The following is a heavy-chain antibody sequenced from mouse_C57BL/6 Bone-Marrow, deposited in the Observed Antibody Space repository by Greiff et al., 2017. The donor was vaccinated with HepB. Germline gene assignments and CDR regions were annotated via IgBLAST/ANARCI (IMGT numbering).Heavy chain of an antibody. Sequence: EVKVVESGGGLVKPGGSLKLSCAASGFTFSSYAMSWVRQTPEKRLEWVATISDGGSYTYYPDNVKGRFTISRDNAKNNLYLQMSHLKSEDTAMYYCASSPHYGSSYFDYWGQGTTLTVSS. CDR3: ASSPHYGSSYFDY. CDR2: ISDGGSYT. D-gene: IGHD1-1*01. CDR1: GFTFSSYA. J-gene: IGHJ2*01. V-gene: IGHV5-4*03.